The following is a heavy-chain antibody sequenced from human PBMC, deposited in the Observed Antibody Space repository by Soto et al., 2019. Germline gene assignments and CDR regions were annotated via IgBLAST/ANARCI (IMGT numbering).Heavy chain of an antibody. J-gene: IGHJ5*01. CDR3: ARGARNYYDFDS. CDR1: GFIFSDYW. D-gene: IGHD3-3*01. V-gene: IGHV3-74*01. CDR2: IKSDEITT. Sequence: EVQLVESGGGLVQPGGSLRLSCAASGFIFSDYWIHWVRQAPGKGLVWVSRIKSDEITTNYADSVWGRLTISRDNAKNTVYLQMNSLRAEDTAVYYCARGARNYYDFDSWGQGTLVTVSS.